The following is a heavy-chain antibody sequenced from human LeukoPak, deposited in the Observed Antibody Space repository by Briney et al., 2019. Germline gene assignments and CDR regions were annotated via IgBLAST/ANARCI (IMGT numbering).Heavy chain of an antibody. J-gene: IGHJ3*02. D-gene: IGHD2-21*01. CDR2: INPNSGGT. CDR1: GYTFTAYY. V-gene: IGHV1-2*02. CDR3: AVLGPAIPDDAFDM. Sequence: VASVKVSCKASGYTFTAYYMHWVRQAPGQGLEWMGWINPNSGGTNYAQNFQGRVTMTRDTSINTAYMELSRLRGDDTAAYYCAVLGPAIPDDAFDMWGQGTMVTVSS.